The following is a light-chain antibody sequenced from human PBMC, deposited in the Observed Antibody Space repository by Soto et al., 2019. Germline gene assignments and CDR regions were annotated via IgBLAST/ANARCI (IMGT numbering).Light chain of an antibody. CDR3: QHRSNWPSWT. V-gene: IGKV3D-20*02. Sequence: IVLTQSPGTLSLSPGERATLSCRAGQTISSSSLAWYQQKGGQAPRLLIYGASSRATGIPDRFSGSGSGTDFTLTISSLETEDLAVYYCQHRSNWPSWTFGQGTRLEIK. CDR1: QTISSSS. CDR2: GAS. J-gene: IGKJ5*01.